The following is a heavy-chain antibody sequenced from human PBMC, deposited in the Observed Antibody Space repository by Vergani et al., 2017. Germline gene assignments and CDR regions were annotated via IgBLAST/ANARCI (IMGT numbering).Heavy chain of an antibody. CDR2: IYSGGST. Sequence: EVQLVESGGGLIQPGGSLRLSCAASGFTVSSNYMSWVRQAPGKGLEWVSVIYSGGSTYYADSVKGRFTISRDNSKNTLYLQMNSLRAEDTAVYYCARARSYYGDYGGVFDYWGQGTLVTVSS. CDR3: ARARSYYGDYGGVFDY. V-gene: IGHV3-66*03. CDR1: GFTVSSNY. J-gene: IGHJ4*02. D-gene: IGHD4-17*01.